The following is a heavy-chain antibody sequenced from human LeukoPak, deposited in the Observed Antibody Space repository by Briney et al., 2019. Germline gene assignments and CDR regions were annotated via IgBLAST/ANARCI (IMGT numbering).Heavy chain of an antibody. J-gene: IGHJ4*02. Sequence: ASVKASCKASGYTFTRYYMHWVRQAPGQGLEWMGIINPSGGSTSYAQKFQGRVTMTRDTSTSTVYMELSSLRSEDTAVYYCARDGEMATIYFDYWGQGTLVTVSS. V-gene: IGHV1-46*01. CDR2: INPSGGST. CDR1: GYTFTRYY. CDR3: ARDGEMATIYFDY. D-gene: IGHD5-24*01.